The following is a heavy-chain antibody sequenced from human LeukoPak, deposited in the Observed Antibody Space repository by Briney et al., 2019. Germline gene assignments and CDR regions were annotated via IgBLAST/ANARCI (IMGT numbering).Heavy chain of an antibody. V-gene: IGHV4-4*07. J-gene: IGHJ6*03. CDR3: ARTTEGGYTYDYFYYYYMDV. CDR1: GGSISSYY. CDR2: IYTSGST. D-gene: IGHD5-18*01. Sequence: SETLSLTCTVSGGSISSYYWSWIRQPAGKGLEWIRRIYTSGSTNYNPSLKSRVTISVDLSKNQFSLKLSSVTAADTAVYYCARTTEGGYTYDYFYYYYMDVWGKGTTVTISS.